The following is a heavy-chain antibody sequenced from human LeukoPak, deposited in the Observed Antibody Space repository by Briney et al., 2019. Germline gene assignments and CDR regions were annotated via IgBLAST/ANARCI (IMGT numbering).Heavy chain of an antibody. D-gene: IGHD4-23*01. CDR3: VLGHYGGLFDN. Sequence: GGSLRLSCAASGFTFTRYDMHWVRQAPGKGLEWVAVISNDESNKDYGNSVKGRFTIARDNSKNTLYLQMNSLRVEDTAVYYCVLGHYGGLFDNWGQGALVTVSS. J-gene: IGHJ4*02. CDR1: GFTFTRYD. V-gene: IGHV3-30-3*01. CDR2: ISNDESNK.